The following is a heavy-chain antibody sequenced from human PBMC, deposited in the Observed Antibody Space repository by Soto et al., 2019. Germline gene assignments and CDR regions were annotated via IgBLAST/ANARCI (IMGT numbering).Heavy chain of an antibody. Sequence: EVQLVESGGGLVQPGGSLRLSCAASGFTVNSNYMSWVRQAPGKGLEWVSVIYSDGSTYYADSVKGRFIISRDNSNNPLYFQMNSLRAEDTAVYYCATFTKYDILTGFYPCWGQGTLVTVSS. CDR3: ATFTKYDILTGFYPC. D-gene: IGHD3-9*01. CDR1: GFTVNSNY. CDR2: IYSDGST. V-gene: IGHV3-66*01. J-gene: IGHJ4*02.